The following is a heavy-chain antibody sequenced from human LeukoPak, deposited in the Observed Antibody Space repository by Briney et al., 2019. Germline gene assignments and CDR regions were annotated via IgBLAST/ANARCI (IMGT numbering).Heavy chain of an antibody. V-gene: IGHV4-39*07. CDR2: INHSGST. CDR1: GVSISSSSYY. CDR3: ATEPQFGELLSGFDY. Sequence: SGTLSLTCAVSGVSISSSSYYWRWIRQPPGKGLEWIGEINHSGSTNYNPSLKSRVTISVDTSKNQFSLKLSSVTAADTAVYYCATEPQFGELLSGFDYWGQGTLVTVSS. J-gene: IGHJ4*02. D-gene: IGHD3-10*01.